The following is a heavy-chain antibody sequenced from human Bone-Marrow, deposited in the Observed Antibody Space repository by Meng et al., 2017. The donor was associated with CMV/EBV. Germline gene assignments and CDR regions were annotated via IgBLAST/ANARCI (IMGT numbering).Heavy chain of an antibody. D-gene: IGHD2-2*01. Sequence: GGSLRLSCAASGFTYSNYWMTWVRQAPEKGLEWVAIINQDGSDKYYVDSVKGRFTVSRDNAKNSLYLQMNRLRGEDTAVYYCARHECSKSSCYYYWGQGSLVTVSS. V-gene: IGHV3-7*01. CDR1: GFTYSNYW. J-gene: IGHJ4*02. CDR2: INQDGSDK. CDR3: ARHECSKSSCYYY.